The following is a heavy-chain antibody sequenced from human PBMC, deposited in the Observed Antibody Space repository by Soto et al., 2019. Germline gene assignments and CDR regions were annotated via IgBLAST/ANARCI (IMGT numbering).Heavy chain of an antibody. CDR1: GCSFSGYY. D-gene: IGHD5-12*01. J-gene: IGHJ4*02. CDR3: ARGPLKLRRDGYNYIDY. CDR2: INHSGST. Sequence: LSLTCPVYGCSFSGYYWSWIRQPPLKGLEWIGEINHSGSTNYNPSLKSRVTISVDTSKNQFSLKLSSVTAADTAVYYCARGPLKLRRDGYNYIDYWGQGTLVTVSS. V-gene: IGHV4-34*01.